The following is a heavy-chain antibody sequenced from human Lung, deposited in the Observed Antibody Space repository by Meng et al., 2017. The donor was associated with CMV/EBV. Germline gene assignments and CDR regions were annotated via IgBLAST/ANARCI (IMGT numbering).Heavy chain of an antibody. CDR1: GFAFDTYG. V-gene: IGHV3-30*02. Sequence: GGSXRLSCAASGFAFDTYGMHWVRQAPGKRLEWVAFIRHDASNKFYGDSVRGRFTISRDNSKNTLYLQMNSLRAEETAMYYCAKDQLLFGGPNAYFDDWGQGXLVTVSS. CDR3: AKDQLLFGGPNAYFDD. D-gene: IGHD3-16*01. CDR2: IRHDASNK. J-gene: IGHJ4*02.